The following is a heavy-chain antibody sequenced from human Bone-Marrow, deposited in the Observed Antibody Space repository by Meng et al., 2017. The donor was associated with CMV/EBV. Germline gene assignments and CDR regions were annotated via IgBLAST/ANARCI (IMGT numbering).Heavy chain of an antibody. D-gene: IGHD2-2*03. Sequence: SVKVSCKASGGTFSSYAISWVRQAPGQGLEWMGGIIPILGIANYAQKFQGRVTITADKSTSTAYMELSSLRSEDTAVYYCARDLTKMDIVVVPAAASTYNWFDPWGQGTLVPSPQ. CDR3: ARDLTKMDIVVVPAAASTYNWFDP. CDR1: GGTFSSYA. V-gene: IGHV1-69*10. CDR2: IIPILGIA. J-gene: IGHJ5*02.